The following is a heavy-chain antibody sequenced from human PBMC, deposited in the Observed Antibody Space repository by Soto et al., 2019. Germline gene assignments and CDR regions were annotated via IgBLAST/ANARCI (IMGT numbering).Heavy chain of an antibody. D-gene: IGHD6-6*01. CDR2: IWYDGSNK. Sequence: ESGGGVVQPGRSLRLSCAASGFTFSSYGMHWVRQAPGKGLEWVAVIWYDGSNKYYADSVKGRFTISRDNSNNTLYLQMNSLRAEDTAVYYCARDSLWYSSSSYYYYGMDVWGQGTTVTVSS. J-gene: IGHJ6*02. V-gene: IGHV3-33*01. CDR3: ARDSLWYSSSSYYYYGMDV. CDR1: GFTFSSYG.